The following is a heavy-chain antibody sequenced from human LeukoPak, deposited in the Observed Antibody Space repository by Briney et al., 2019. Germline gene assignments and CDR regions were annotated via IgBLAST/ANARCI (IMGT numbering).Heavy chain of an antibody. CDR3: ARGRPRLGVVAKLGFIVSWFDP. J-gene: IGHJ5*02. D-gene: IGHD5-12*01. CDR1: GGSFSGYY. Sequence: SETLSLTCAVYGGSFSGYYWSWIRQPPGKGLEWIGEINHSGSTNYNPSLKSRVTISVDTSKNQFSLKLSSVTAADTAVYYCARGRPRLGVVAKLGFIVSWFDPWGQGTLVTVSS. V-gene: IGHV4-34*01. CDR2: INHSGST.